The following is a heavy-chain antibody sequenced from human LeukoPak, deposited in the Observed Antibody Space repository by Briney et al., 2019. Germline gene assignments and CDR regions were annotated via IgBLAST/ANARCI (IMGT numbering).Heavy chain of an antibody. CDR1: GFTFSSYE. CDR2: ISSSGNTI. D-gene: IGHD3-10*01. Sequence: GGSVRPSCAASGFTFSSYEMNWARQAPGKGLEWVSYISSSGNTIFYTDSVKGRFTISRDNAKNSLSLQMNSLRAEDTAVYYCARDASMVLWGQATMATVSS. J-gene: IGHJ4*02. V-gene: IGHV3-48*03. CDR3: ARDASMVL.